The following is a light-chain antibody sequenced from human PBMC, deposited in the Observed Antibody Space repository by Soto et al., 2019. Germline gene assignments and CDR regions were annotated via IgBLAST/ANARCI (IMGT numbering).Light chain of an antibody. CDR3: QQYNSYPEA. J-gene: IGKJ1*01. CDR1: QNISTW. Sequence: DIQMTQSPSTLSASVGDRVTIACRASQNISTWLAWYQQKPGQAPNFLVYKASNLESGVPSRFRGSGSGTEFTLTISSLKTDDFATYYCQQYNSYPEAFGHGTKVDIK. V-gene: IGKV1-5*03. CDR2: KAS.